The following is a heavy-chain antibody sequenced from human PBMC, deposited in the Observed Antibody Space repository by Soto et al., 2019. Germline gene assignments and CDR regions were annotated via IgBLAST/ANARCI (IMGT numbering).Heavy chain of an antibody. D-gene: IGHD3-9*01. J-gene: IGHJ4*02. CDR3: AKDMSPTLRYFDWLSFDY. CDR1: GFTFSSYA. CDR2: ISGSGGST. Sequence: PGGSLRLSCAASGFTFSSYAMSWVRQAPGKGLEWVSAISGSGGSTYYADSVKGRFTISRDNSKNTLYLQMNSLRAEDTAVYYCAKDMSPTLRYFDWLSFDYWGQGTLVTVSS. V-gene: IGHV3-23*01.